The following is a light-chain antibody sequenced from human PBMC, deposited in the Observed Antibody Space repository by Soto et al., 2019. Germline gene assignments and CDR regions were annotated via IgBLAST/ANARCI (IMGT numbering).Light chain of an antibody. V-gene: IGKV3-11*01. Sequence: IVMNQSPATLSVSPGERATLHCRASQSVSSNLAWYQQKPGQAPRLLIYATSNRATGIPARFSGSGSGTDFTLTISSLEPEDFAVYYCQQRSNWPWTFGQGTKVDIK. CDR2: ATS. CDR3: QQRSNWPWT. J-gene: IGKJ1*01. CDR1: QSVSSN.